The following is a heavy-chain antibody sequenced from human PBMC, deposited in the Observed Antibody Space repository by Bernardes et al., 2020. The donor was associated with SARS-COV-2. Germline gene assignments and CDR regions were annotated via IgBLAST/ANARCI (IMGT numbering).Heavy chain of an antibody. CDR3: ARPGEYSDYVD. CDR1: GYSFTNSW. CDR2: IYPGDSDS. D-gene: IGHD4-17*01. J-gene: IGHJ4*02. Sequence: GESLKISCQASGYSFTNSWIAWVRQMPGKGLEWMGIIYPGDSDSRYSPSFQGQVTISADKSISIAYLQWSSLKASDTAMYYCARPGEYSDYVDWGQGTLVTVSS. V-gene: IGHV5-51*01.